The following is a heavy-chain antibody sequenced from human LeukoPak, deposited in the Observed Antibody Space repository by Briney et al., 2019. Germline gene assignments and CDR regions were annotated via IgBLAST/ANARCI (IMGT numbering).Heavy chain of an antibody. CDR2: ITGTIATGDPP. Sequence: GGSLRLSCAASGFTFSNNAMSWVRQAPGKGLECVSAITGTIATGDPPYYADSVKGRFTISRDNSKNTLYLQMNSLRAEDTAVYYCAKSPYLYCSGGSCYSLHYWGQGTLVTVSS. CDR1: GFTFSNNA. D-gene: IGHD2-15*01. V-gene: IGHV3-23*01. CDR3: AKSPYLYCSGGSCYSLHY. J-gene: IGHJ4*02.